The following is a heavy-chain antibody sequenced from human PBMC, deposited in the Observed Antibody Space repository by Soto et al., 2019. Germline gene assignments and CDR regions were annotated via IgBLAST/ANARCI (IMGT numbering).Heavy chain of an antibody. CDR2: IKSKTDGGTT. Sequence: GGSLRLSCAASGFTFSNAWMNWVRQAPGKGLEWVGRIKSKTDGGTTDYAAPVKGRFTISRDDSKNTLYLQMNSLKTEDTAVYYCTTELMDTAMVTHLNYGMDVWGQGTTVTVSS. J-gene: IGHJ6*02. V-gene: IGHV3-15*07. CDR3: TTELMDTAMVTHLNYGMDV. D-gene: IGHD5-18*01. CDR1: GFTFSNAW.